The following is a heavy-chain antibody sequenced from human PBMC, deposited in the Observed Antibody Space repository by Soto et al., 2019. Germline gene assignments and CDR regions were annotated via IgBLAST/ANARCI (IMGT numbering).Heavy chain of an antibody. CDR3: ATHSTYYDFWSQY. Sequence: SETLSLTCTVSGGSISSSSYYWGWIRQPPGKGLEWIGSIYYSGSTYYNPSLKSRVTISVDTSKNQFSLKLSSVTAADTAVYYCATHSTYYDFWSQYWGQGNLVTVSS. CDR1: GGSISSSSYY. D-gene: IGHD3-3*01. V-gene: IGHV4-39*01. J-gene: IGHJ4*02. CDR2: IYYSGST.